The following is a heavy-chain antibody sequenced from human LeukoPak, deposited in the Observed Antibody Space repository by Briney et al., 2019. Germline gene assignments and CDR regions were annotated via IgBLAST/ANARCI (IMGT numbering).Heavy chain of an antibody. Sequence: GGSLRLSCTASGFTFGDYAMTWVRQAPGKGLEWVGFIRSKIYGGTPEYAASVKGRFTISRDNSKGIAYLQMNSLKTEDTAVYYCTRDQTPYYWGQGTLATVSS. V-gene: IGHV3-49*04. CDR3: TRDQTPYY. J-gene: IGHJ4*02. CDR2: IRSKIYGGTP. CDR1: GFTFGDYA.